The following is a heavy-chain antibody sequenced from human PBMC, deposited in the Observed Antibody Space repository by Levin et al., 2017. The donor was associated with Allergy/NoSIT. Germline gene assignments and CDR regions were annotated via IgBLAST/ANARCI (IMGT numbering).Heavy chain of an antibody. CDR1: GFTFSSYA. D-gene: IGHD5-18*01. V-gene: IGHV3-64D*06. CDR3: VKGSEYSYGYGPSFDY. Sequence: GESLKISCSASGFTFSSYAMHWVRQAPGKGLEYVSAISSNGGSTYYADSVKGRFTISRDNSKNTLYLQMSSLRAEDTAVYYCVKGSEYSYGYGPSFDYWGQGTLVTVSS. J-gene: IGHJ4*02. CDR2: ISSNGGST.